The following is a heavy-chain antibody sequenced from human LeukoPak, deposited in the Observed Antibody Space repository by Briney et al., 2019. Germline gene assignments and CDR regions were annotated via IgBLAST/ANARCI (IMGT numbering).Heavy chain of an antibody. CDR1: GGSVSSGSYY. V-gene: IGHV4-61*01. D-gene: IGHD6-13*01. J-gene: IGHJ4*02. Sequence: SETLSLTCTVSGGSVSSGSYYWRWIRQPPGKGLEWIGYIYYGGSTNYNPSLKSRVTISVDTSKNQFSLKLSSVTAADTAVYYCARDRFPAAGIGYFDYWGQGTLVTVSS. CDR3: ARDRFPAAGIGYFDY. CDR2: IYYGGST.